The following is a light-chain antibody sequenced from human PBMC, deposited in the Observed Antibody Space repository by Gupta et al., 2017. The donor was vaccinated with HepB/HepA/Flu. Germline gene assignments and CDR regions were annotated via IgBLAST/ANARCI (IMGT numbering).Light chain of an antibody. CDR2: GAT. V-gene: IGKV3-15*01. Sequence: EIVMPPSPSTLSVYPWERATLSCRASQSVSSNLACYQQKPGQTPRLLIYGATTRAPGIPARFSGSGSGTELTLTISSMQSEDVAVYYCQQYNNWPPLTFGGGTRVEIK. J-gene: IGKJ4*01. CDR3: QQYNNWPPLT. CDR1: QSVSSN.